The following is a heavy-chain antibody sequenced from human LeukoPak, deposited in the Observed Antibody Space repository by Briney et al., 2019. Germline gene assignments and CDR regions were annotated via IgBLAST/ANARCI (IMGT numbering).Heavy chain of an antibody. CDR2: ISWNRGSI. CDR1: GFTFDDYA. D-gene: IGHD4-23*01. Sequence: GGSLRLSCAASGFTFDDYAMPWVRQAPGKGLEWVSGISWNRGSIDYADSVKGRFTISRDNAKNSLYLQMNSLRAEDTALYYCAKDINGGNSRYAFDIWGQGTMVTVSS. V-gene: IGHV3-9*01. J-gene: IGHJ3*02. CDR3: AKDINGGNSRYAFDI.